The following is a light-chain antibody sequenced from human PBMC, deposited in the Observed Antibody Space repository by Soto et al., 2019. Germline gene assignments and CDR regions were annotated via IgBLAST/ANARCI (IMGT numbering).Light chain of an antibody. CDR3: QQYNSYPWT. V-gene: IGKV1-5*03. CDR1: QSISSW. J-gene: IGKJ1*01. CDR2: KAS. Sequence: DIQMTQSPSTLSASVGDRVTXXXXASQSISSWLAWYQQKPGKAPKLLIYKASSLESGVPSRFSGSGSGTEFTLTISSLQPDDFATYYCQQYNSYPWTFGQGTKVDIK.